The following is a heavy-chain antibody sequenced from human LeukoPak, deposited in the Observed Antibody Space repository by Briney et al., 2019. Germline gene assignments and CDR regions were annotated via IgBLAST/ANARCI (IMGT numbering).Heavy chain of an antibody. CDR1: GFTFTTSG. D-gene: IGHD4-23*01. V-gene: IGHV3-30*02. Sequence: GGSLRLSCAASGFTFTTSGMHWVRQAPGKGLEWVAFIQYDETDKSYADSVKGRFTISRDNSKNTLYLQMNSLRAEDTAVYYCAKERKLLPFDCWGQGTLVTVSS. CDR3: AKERKLLPFDC. CDR2: IQYDETDK. J-gene: IGHJ4*02.